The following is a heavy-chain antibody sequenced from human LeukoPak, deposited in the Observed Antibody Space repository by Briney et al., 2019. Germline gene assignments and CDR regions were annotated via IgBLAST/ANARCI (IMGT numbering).Heavy chain of an antibody. CDR1: GYSISSGYY. CDR3: ARHDGVLWFGEL. J-gene: IGHJ4*02. CDR2: IYHSGST. D-gene: IGHD3-10*01. V-gene: IGHV4-38-2*02. Sequence: SETLSLTCTVSGYSISSGYYWGWIRQPPGKGLEWIGNIYHSGSTYYNPSLKSRVTISVDTSKNQFSLKLNSVTAADTAMYYCARHDGVLWFGELWGQGTLVTVSS.